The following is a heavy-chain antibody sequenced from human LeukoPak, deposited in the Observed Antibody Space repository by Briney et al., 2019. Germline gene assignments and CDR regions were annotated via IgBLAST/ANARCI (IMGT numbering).Heavy chain of an antibody. J-gene: IGHJ4*02. V-gene: IGHV4-39*07. CDR3: ARVGQQLAVDY. CDR1: GGSISSSSYY. CDR2: INHSGST. Sequence: SETLSLTCTVSGGSISSSSYYWGWIRQPPGKGLEWIGEINHSGSTNYNPPLKSRVTISVDTSKNQFSLKLSSVTAADTAVYYCARVGQQLAVDYWGQGTLVTVSS. D-gene: IGHD6-13*01.